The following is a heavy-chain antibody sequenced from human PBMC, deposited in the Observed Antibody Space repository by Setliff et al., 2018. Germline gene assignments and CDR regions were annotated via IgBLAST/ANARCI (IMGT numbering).Heavy chain of an antibody. CDR3: ARRTGFAVAGFDH. Sequence: PGESLKISCKGSGYSFSRHWIGWVRQKPGKGLVWVGIIYPGDSETGYSPSFQGQVTMSADKSISTAYLQWSGLKASDTAIYYCARRTGFAVAGFDHWGQGTLVTVSS. CDR2: IYPGDSET. V-gene: IGHV5-51*01. CDR1: GYSFSRHW. D-gene: IGHD6-19*01. J-gene: IGHJ4*02.